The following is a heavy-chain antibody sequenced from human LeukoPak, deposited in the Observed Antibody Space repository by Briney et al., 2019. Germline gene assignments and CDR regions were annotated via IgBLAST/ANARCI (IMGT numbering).Heavy chain of an antibody. CDR2: IESKSDGATT. Sequence: GESLKISCAASGFTFKSAWMSWVRQAPGKGLEWVGRIESKSDGATTLYAAAVKGRFTISRDDSKNTLYLQMNSLKTEDSALYYCRYDTVFYWGQGTRVTVSS. V-gene: IGHV3-15*04. CDR1: GFTFKSAW. D-gene: IGHD1-1*01. CDR3: RYDTVFY. J-gene: IGHJ4*02.